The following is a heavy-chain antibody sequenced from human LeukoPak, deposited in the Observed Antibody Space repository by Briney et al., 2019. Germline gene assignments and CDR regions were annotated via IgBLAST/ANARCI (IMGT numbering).Heavy chain of an antibody. J-gene: IGHJ4*02. Sequence: SETLSLTCTVSGGSISSYYWSWIRQPAGKGLEWIGRIYISGSTNYNPSLKSRVTMSADTSKNQFSLKLSSVTAADTAVYYCARDRVGGAGRDYFDYWGQGTLVTVSS. D-gene: IGHD3-10*01. CDR3: ARDRVGGAGRDYFDY. V-gene: IGHV4-4*07. CDR1: GGSISSYY. CDR2: IYISGST.